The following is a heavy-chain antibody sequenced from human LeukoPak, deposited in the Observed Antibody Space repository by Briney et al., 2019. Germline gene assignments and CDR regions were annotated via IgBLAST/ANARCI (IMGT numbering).Heavy chain of an antibody. Sequence: PGGSLRLSCTASRFTFSSYAMSWVRQAPVKGLEWVSAISGSGGSTYYADSVKGRFTISRDNSKNTLYLQMNSLRAEDTAVYYCAKDRTLVVAATPFDPWGQGTLVTVSS. J-gene: IGHJ5*02. CDR3: AKDRTLVVAATPFDP. CDR1: RFTFSSYA. CDR2: ISGSGGST. D-gene: IGHD2-15*01. V-gene: IGHV3-23*01.